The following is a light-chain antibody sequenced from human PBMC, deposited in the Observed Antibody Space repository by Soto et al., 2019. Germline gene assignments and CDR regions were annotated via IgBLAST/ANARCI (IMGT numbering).Light chain of an antibody. CDR1: SSNIGGNS. V-gene: IGLV1-51*01. CDR3: GSWDSSLSAYV. CDR2: DDD. J-gene: IGLJ1*01. Sequence: QSVLTQPPSVSAAPGQSVTISCSGSSSNIGGNSVSLYQQLPGTAPKLLIYDDDKRPSGIPDRFSGSKSGTSATLGITGFQTGDEADYYCGSWDSSLSAYVFGPGTKVTVL.